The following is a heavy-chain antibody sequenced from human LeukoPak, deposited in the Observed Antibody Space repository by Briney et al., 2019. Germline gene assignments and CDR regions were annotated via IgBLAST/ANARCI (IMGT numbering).Heavy chain of an antibody. CDR3: ARGINARGWFDP. Sequence: ASETLSLTCAVYGGSFSGYYWSGIRQPPGKGPEWMGEINHSGSTNYNPSLKSRVTISVDTSKNQFSLKLSSVTAADTAVYYCARGINARGWFDPWGQGTLVTVSS. V-gene: IGHV4-34*01. J-gene: IGHJ5*02. CDR2: INHSGST. CDR1: GGSFSGYY.